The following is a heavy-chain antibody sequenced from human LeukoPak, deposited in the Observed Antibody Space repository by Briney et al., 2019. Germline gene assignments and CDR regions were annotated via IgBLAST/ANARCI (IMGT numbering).Heavy chain of an antibody. CDR2: IYYSGST. Sequence: PSETLSLTCTVSGGSISSYYWSWIQQPPGKGLEWIGYIYYSGSTNYNPSLKSRVTISVDTSKNQFSLKLSSVTAADTAVYYCARATRINYDFWSGYYSYYGMDVWGQGTTVTVSS. CDR3: ARATRINYDFWSGYYSYYGMDV. V-gene: IGHV4-59*08. J-gene: IGHJ6*02. CDR1: GGSISSYY. D-gene: IGHD3-3*01.